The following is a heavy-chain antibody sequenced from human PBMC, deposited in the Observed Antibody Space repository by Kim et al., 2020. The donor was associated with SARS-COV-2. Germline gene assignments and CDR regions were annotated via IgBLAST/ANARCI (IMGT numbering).Heavy chain of an antibody. CDR3: ASGRAYRSNTRGMDV. D-gene: IGHD2-15*01. J-gene: IGHJ6*01. Sequence: GGSLRLSCAASGFTFSSYGMHWVRQAPGKGLEWVAVIWYDGSNKYYADSVKGRFTISRDNSKNTLYLQMNSLRAEDTAVYYCASGRAYRSNTRGMDVWGQRTTVTVSS. CDR2: IWYDGSNK. V-gene: IGHV3-33*01. CDR1: GFTFSSYG.